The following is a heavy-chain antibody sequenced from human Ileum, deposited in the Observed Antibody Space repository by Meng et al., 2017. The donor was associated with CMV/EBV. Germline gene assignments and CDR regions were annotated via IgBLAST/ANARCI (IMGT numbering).Heavy chain of an antibody. D-gene: IGHD3-3*01. J-gene: IGHJ5*02. CDR1: GFTFNNAW. Sequence: GGSLRLSCAGSGFTFNNAWMTWVRQAPGKGLEWVGRIKSKSDGGTTDYAAAVKGRFTISRDDSKTTLYLQMNSLKTEDTAVYYCTTEEFWNDWRGSWGQGTLVTVSS. V-gene: IGHV3-15*01. CDR2: IKSKSDGGTT. CDR3: TTEEFWNDWRGS.